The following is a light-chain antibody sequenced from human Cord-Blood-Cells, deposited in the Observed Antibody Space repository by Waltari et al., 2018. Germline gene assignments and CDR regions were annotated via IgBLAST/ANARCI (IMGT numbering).Light chain of an antibody. CDR2: EVP. CDR1: QSLLHSDGKTY. J-gene: IGKJ1*01. V-gene: IGKV2-29*02. Sequence: DIVMTQTPLSLSVTPGQPPSISCKSSQSLLHSDGKTYLYWYLQKPGQSPQLLIYEVPSRFSGVPDRFSGSGSGTDFTLKISRVEAEDVGVYYCMQGIHLRTFGQGTKVEIK. CDR3: MQGIHLRT.